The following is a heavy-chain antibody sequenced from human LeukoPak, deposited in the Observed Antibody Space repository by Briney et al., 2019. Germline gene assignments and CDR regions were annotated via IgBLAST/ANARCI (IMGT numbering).Heavy chain of an antibody. V-gene: IGHV1-18*01. J-gene: IGHJ4*02. D-gene: IGHD6-13*01. CDR1: GYTFSNYG. CDR3: ARVDSRQQLVPVDY. CDR2: ISAYNGNT. Sequence: ASVKVSCKTSGYTFSNYGISWVRQAPGQGLEWMGWISAYNGNTNYAQKLQGRVTITTDTSTSTAYMELRSLRSDDTAVYYCARVDSRQQLVPVDYWGQGTLVTVSS.